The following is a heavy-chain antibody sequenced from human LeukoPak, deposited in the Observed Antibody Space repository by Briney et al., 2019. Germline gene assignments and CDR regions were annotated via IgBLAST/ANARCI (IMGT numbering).Heavy chain of an antibody. CDR1: GFTFSSYS. Sequence: PGGSLRLSCAASGFTFSSYSMNWVRQAPGKGLEWVSSISSSSSYIYYADSVKGRFTISRDNAKNSLYLQMNSLRAEDTAVYYCARMTYNWNYHRWFDPWGQGTLVTVSS. CDR3: ARMTYNWNYHRWFDP. J-gene: IGHJ5*02. CDR2: ISSSSSYI. D-gene: IGHD1-7*01. V-gene: IGHV3-21*01.